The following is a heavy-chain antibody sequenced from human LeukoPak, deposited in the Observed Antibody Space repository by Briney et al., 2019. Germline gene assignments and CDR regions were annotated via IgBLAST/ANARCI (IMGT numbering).Heavy chain of an antibody. Sequence: GGSLRLSCAASGFTFSSPGMSWVRQAPGKGLEWVARITADGTEDYAAPVNARFTASRDDSRTTVYLQMNSLTTEDTAVYYCTTAPTRGWLPYFDYWGQGTVVTVSS. CDR2: ITADGTE. D-gene: IGHD5-12*01. J-gene: IGHJ4*02. CDR1: GFTFSSPG. CDR3: TTAPTRGWLPYFDY. V-gene: IGHV3-15*01.